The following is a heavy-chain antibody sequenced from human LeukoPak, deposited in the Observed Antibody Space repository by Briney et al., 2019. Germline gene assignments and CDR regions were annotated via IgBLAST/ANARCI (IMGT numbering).Heavy chain of an antibody. V-gene: IGHV5-51*01. CDR3: ARSIVGTTDAFDI. Sequence: RGESLRISCKGSGYSFTNYWIGWVRQMPGKGLEWMGIIYPADSDTRYSPSFQGQVTISADKSISTAYLQGSSLKASATAMYYCARSIVGTTDAFDIWGQGTMVTVSS. J-gene: IGHJ3*02. D-gene: IGHD1-26*01. CDR2: IYPADSDT. CDR1: GYSFTNYW.